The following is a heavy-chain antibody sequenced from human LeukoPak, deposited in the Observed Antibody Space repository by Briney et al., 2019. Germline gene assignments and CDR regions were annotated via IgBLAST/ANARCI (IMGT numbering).Heavy chain of an antibody. D-gene: IGHD5-12*01. CDR2: ISYDGSNK. J-gene: IGHJ4*02. CDR3: AKDQRLSGHAY. Sequence: PGGSLRLSCAASGFTFSSYGMHWVRQAPGKGLEWVAVISYDGSNKYYADSVKGRFTISRDNSKSTLYLQMNSLRAEDTAVYYCAKDQRLSGHAYGGQGTLVTVSS. V-gene: IGHV3-30*18. CDR1: GFTFSSYG.